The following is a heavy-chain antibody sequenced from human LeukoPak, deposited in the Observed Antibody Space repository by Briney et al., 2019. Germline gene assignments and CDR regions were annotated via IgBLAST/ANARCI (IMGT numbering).Heavy chain of an antibody. J-gene: IGHJ5*02. V-gene: IGHV1-2*02. CDR3: AGPWDQVGFDP. CDR2: IYPKTGGT. D-gene: IGHD1-26*01. CDR1: GYTLTGYY. Sequence: ASVKASCKASGYTLTGYYLHWVRQAPGQGLEWMGWIYPKTGGTSYAQKFQGRVTMTRDTSISTAYMELIGLRSDDTAVYYCAGPWDQVGFDPWGQGTLVSVSS.